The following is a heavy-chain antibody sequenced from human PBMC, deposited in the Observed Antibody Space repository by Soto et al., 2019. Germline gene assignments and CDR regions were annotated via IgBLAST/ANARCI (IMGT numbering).Heavy chain of an antibody. Sequence: PGESLKISCKASGCSFTSYWIAWVRQMPGKGLEWMGIIYPGDSDTRYSPSFQGQVTISADRSISTAYLHWSSLKASDTAMYYCAREGGYCSSTSCQGIDYWGQGTLVTVSS. CDR3: AREGGYCSSTSCQGIDY. D-gene: IGHD2-2*01. V-gene: IGHV5-51*01. CDR1: GCSFTSYW. CDR2: IYPGDSDT. J-gene: IGHJ4*02.